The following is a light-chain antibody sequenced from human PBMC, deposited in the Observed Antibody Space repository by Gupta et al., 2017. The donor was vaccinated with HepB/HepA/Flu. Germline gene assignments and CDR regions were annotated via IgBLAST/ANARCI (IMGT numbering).Light chain of an antibody. CDR3: HQYASTPFT. V-gene: IGKV3-20*01. Sequence: EIVLTQSPGTLSLSPGERATFSCRASQSLSNGFLAWYQQKPGQAPRLLIYGASNRASGTPDRFSGSESGTDFILTINRLEPEDFAVYSCHQYASTPFTFGGGTMVEFK. J-gene: IGKJ4*01. CDR2: GAS. CDR1: QSLSNGF.